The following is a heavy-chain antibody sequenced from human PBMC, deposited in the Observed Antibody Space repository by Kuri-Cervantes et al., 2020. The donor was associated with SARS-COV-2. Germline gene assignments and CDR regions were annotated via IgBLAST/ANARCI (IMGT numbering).Heavy chain of an antibody. CDR2: IYHSGST. Sequence: GSLRLSCSVSGYSISSGYYWGWIRQSPGKGLEWIGSIYHSGSTYYNPSLKSRVTISVDTSKNQFSLKLSSVTAADTAVYYCARERGSGTDYWGQGTRVTVSS. CDR3: ARERGSGTDY. CDR1: GYSISSGYY. V-gene: IGHV4-38-2*02. J-gene: IGHJ4*02. D-gene: IGHD1-1*01.